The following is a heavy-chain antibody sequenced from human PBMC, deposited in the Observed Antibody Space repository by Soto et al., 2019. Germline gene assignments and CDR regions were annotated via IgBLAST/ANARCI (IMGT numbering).Heavy chain of an antibody. CDR1: GFTFTDYA. J-gene: IGHJ4*02. D-gene: IGHD6-13*01. V-gene: IGHV3-23*01. CDR3: ARGSSGYISSWYYFAY. CDR2: ISGIGGST. Sequence: GGSLRLSCAASGFTFTDYALSWVRQAPGKGLEWVATISGIGGSTYLADSVKGRLSISRDNSKNTVSLLMNSLRAEDTAVYFCARGSSGYISSWYYFAYWGRGTLVTVSS.